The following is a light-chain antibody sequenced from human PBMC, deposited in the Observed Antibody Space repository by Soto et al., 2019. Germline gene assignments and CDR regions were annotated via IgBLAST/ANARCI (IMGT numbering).Light chain of an antibody. Sequence: QSALAQPASVSGSPGQSIAISCTGTSSDVGGYNYVSWYQQHPGKAPKLLISEVSIRPSGVSDRFSGSKSGNTASLTISGLQTEEEADYYCSSFTSAYNFLFGRGTKAPV. CDR3: SSFTSAYNFL. J-gene: IGLJ1*01. V-gene: IGLV2-14*01. CDR1: SSDVGGYNY. CDR2: EVS.